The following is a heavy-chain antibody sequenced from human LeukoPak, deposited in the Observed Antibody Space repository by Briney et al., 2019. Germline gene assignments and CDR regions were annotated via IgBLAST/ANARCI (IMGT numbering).Heavy chain of an antibody. CDR3: ARSGIQSGYCSSISCYTGY. J-gene: IGHJ4*02. CDR1: GFTFSSYW. CDR2: IKQDGSEK. Sequence: GGSLRPSCAASGFTFSSYWMSWVRQAPGKGLEWVANIKQDGSEKYYVDSVKGRFTISRDNAKNSLYLQMNSLRAEDTAVYYCARSGIQSGYCSSISCYTGYWGQGTLVTVSS. D-gene: IGHD2-2*02. V-gene: IGHV3-7*01.